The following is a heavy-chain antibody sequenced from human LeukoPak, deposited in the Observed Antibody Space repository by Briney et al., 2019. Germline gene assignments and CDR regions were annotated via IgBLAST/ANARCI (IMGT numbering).Heavy chain of an antibody. CDR2: ISSSSSYT. CDR3: AAGTAADF. D-gene: IGHD6-13*01. V-gene: IGHV3-11*03. Sequence: GGSLRLSCVVSGIPFSDYYMNWIRQAPGKGLEWISYISSSSSYTDYADSVKGRFTISRDNAKSALYLQMNSLRLEVTAVYYCAAGTAADFWGQGTLVSVSS. J-gene: IGHJ4*02. CDR1: GIPFSDYY.